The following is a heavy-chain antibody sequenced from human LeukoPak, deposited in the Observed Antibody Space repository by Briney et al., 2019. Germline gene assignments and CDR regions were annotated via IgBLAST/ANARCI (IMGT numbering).Heavy chain of an antibody. CDR2: MSSSSSTT. V-gene: IGHV3-48*04. D-gene: IGHD4-17*01. J-gene: IGHJ6*03. CDR3: ARLRVTTGGDYYYYYMDV. Sequence: PGGSLRLSCAASGLKISYYIMNWVRQAPGKGLEWVSSMSSSSSTTSYADSVKGRFAISRDNAETSVFLQMNSLRAEDTGVYYCARLRVTTGGDYYYYYMDVWGKGTTVTVSS. CDR1: GLKISYYI.